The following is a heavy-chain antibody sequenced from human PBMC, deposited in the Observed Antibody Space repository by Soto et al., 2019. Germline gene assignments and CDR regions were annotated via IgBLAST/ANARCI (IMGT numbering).Heavy chain of an antibody. J-gene: IGHJ4*02. V-gene: IGHV3-30*18. CDR1: GFTFSSYG. Sequence: GGSLRLSCAASGFTFSSYGMHWVRQASGKGLEWVAVISYDGSNKYYADSVKGRFTISRDNSKNTLYLQMNSLRAEDTAVYYCAKASGSYYGPFDYWGQGTLVTVSS. D-gene: IGHD1-26*01. CDR3: AKASGSYYGPFDY. CDR2: ISYDGSNK.